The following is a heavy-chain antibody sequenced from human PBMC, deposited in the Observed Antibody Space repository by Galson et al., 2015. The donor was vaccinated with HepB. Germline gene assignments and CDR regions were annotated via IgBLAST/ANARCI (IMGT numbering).Heavy chain of an antibody. J-gene: IGHJ3*02. CDR1: GYTFTGYY. CDR2: INPNSGGT. D-gene: IGHD2-2*01. CDR3: ARAILGYCSSTSCLGDAFDI. Sequence: SVKVSCKASGYTFTGYYMHWVRQAPGQGLEWMGWINPNSGGTNYAQKFQGRVTMTRDTSISTAYMELSRLRSDGTAVYYCARAILGYCSSTSCLGDAFDIWGQWTMVAVAS. V-gene: IGHV1-2*02.